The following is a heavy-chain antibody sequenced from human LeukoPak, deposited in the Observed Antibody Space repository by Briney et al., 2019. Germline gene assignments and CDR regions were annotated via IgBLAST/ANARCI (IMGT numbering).Heavy chain of an antibody. CDR1: GFTVSNNY. Sequence: GGSLRLSCAASGFTVSNNYMSWVRQAPGKGLEWVSTINRDGPTSYADSVKGRFTISRDNSKNTLYLQMNSLRAEDTTVYYCGRGGYDMYDWGQGTTVSVSS. CDR3: GRGGYDMYD. J-gene: IGHJ6*02. V-gene: IGHV3-66*01. CDR2: INRDGPT. D-gene: IGHD2-2*01.